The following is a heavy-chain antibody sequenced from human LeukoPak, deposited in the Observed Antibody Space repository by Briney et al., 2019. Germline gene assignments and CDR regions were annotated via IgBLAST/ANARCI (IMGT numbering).Heavy chain of an antibody. V-gene: IGHV3-33*08. Sequence: GGSLRLSCAASGFPTSNYWMSWVRQAPGKGLEWVAVIWYDGSNENYADSVKGRFTISRDNSKNILYLEMNSLRAEDTAVYYCARVPYSSAWYFDYWGQGTLVTVSS. CDR3: ARVPYSSAWYFDY. D-gene: IGHD6-19*01. J-gene: IGHJ4*02. CDR1: GFPTSNYW. CDR2: IWYDGSNE.